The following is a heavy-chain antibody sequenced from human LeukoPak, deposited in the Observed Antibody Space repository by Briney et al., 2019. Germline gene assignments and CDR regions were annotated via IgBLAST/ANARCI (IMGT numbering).Heavy chain of an antibody. Sequence: PSETLSLTCTVSGGSIGRYYWSWIRRPPGKGLEWIGYIYDTGSTNYNPSLKSRVTISVDTSKNQFSLKLSSVTAADTAVYYCARGSRYGDSGAFDIWGQGTMVTVSS. D-gene: IGHD4-17*01. V-gene: IGHV4-59*12. J-gene: IGHJ3*02. CDR3: ARGSRYGDSGAFDI. CDR1: GGSIGRYY. CDR2: IYDTGST.